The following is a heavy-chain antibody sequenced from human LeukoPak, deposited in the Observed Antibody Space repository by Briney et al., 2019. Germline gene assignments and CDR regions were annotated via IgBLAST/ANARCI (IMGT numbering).Heavy chain of an antibody. CDR1: GESLSGYY. Sequence: SETLSLTCAVYGESLSGYYWGWIRQPPEKGLEWIGSIYYTGGTHYSPSLKSRVTMSVDTSKNQFSLKLSSVTAADTAVYYCARHGGTRITLVQVYYFDYWGQGTLVTVSS. J-gene: IGHJ4*02. D-gene: IGHD4-11*01. CDR2: IYYTGGT. CDR3: ARHGGTRITLVQVYYFDY. V-gene: IGHV4-39*01.